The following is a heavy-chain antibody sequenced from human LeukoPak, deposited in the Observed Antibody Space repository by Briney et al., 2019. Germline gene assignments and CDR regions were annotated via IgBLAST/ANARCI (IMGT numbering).Heavy chain of an antibody. Sequence: SETLSLTCAVYGGSFSGYYWSWIRQPPGKGLEWIGEINHSGSTNYNPSLKSRVTISVDTSKNQFSLKLSSVTAADTAVYYCARRRIAAAGHFDYWGQGTLVTVSS. V-gene: IGHV4-34*01. CDR1: GGSFSGYY. J-gene: IGHJ4*02. CDR2: INHSGST. CDR3: ARRRIAAAGHFDY. D-gene: IGHD6-13*01.